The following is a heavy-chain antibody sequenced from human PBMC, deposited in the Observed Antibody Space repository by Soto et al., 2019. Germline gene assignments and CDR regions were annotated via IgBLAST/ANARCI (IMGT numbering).Heavy chain of an antibody. Sequence: QVQLVQSGAEVKKPGSSVKVSCKASGGTFSSYTISWVRQAPGQGLEWMGRIIPILGIANYAPKFQGRVTITADKSTSTAYTELSSLRAEDTAVYYGAIPPRDRLYGFDPLGQLPVVTVS. J-gene: IGHJ5*02. CDR2: IIPILGIA. CDR3: AIPPRDRLYGFDP. D-gene: IGHD4-17*01. CDR1: GGTFSSYT. V-gene: IGHV1-69*02.